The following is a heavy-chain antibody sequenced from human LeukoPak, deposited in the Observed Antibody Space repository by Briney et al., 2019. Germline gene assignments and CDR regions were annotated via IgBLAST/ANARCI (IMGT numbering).Heavy chain of an antibody. D-gene: IGHD6-13*01. CDR1: GGSVSSGNYY. Sequence: SETLSLTCTVSGGSVSSGNYYWSWIRQPPGKGLEWIGFMSNSGHTDSNASLKSRVTISVDTSKNQFSLKLKSVTAADTAVYYCARVSVAGTGPDYWGQGTLVTVSS. J-gene: IGHJ4*02. V-gene: IGHV4-61*01. CDR2: MSNSGHT. CDR3: ARVSVAGTGPDY.